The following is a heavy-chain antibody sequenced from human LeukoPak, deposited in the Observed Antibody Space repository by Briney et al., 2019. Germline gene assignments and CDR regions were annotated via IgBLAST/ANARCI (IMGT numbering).Heavy chain of an antibody. V-gene: IGHV3-15*01. CDR2: IKGKTDGGTT. J-gene: IGHJ4*02. CDR3: TTRKYDYIWGSYLQPFDY. D-gene: IGHD3-16*02. Sequence: GGSLRLSCAASGFSFSNAWMSWVRQAPGEGLEWVGRIKGKTDGGTTDYAAPVKGRFTISRDDSKDTLYLQMNSLKTEDTAVYYCTTRKYDYIWGSYLQPFDYWGQGTLVTVSS. CDR1: GFSFSNAW.